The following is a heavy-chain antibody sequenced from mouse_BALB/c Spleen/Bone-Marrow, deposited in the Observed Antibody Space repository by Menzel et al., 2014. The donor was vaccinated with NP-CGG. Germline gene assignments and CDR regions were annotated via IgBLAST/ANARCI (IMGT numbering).Heavy chain of an antibody. J-gene: IGHJ4*01. V-gene: IGHV10-1*02. D-gene: IGHD1-1*01. CDR2: IRSKSNNYAT. CDR3: VRQVITTVSYAMDY. Sequence: EVQVVESGGGLVQPKGSLKLSCAASGFTFNTYAMNWVRQAPGKGLEWVARIRSKSNNYATYYADSVKDRFTISRDDSQSMLYLQMNNLKTEDTAMYYCVRQVITTVSYAMDYWGQGTSVTVSS. CDR1: GFTFNTYA.